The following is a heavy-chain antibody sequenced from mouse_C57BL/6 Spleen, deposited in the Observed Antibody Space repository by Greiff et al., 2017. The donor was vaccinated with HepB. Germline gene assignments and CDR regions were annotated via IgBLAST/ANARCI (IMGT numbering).Heavy chain of an antibody. D-gene: IGHD2-4*01. CDR2: IKPNNGGT. J-gene: IGHJ2*01. V-gene: IGHV1-22*01. CDR1: GYTFTDYN. CDR3: ARGYYDYDGGSFGY. Sequence: VQLQQSGAELVKPGASVKMSCKASGYTFTDYNMHWVKQSHGRGLEWIGYIKPNNGGTRYNEKFKGKATLTVDKSSSTAYMELSSLTSEDSAVYYCARGYYDYDGGSFGYWGQGTTLTVSS.